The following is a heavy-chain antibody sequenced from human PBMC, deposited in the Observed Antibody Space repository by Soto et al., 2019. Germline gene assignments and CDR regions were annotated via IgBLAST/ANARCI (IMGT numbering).Heavy chain of an antibody. CDR1: GDSVSSNSAS. Sequence: SQTLSLTCAISGDSVSSNSASWNLIRQSPSRGLEWLGRTYYRSKWYNDYAVSVKSRITINPDTSKNQFSLQLNSVTPEDTAVYYCARTFRDIVVVVAATDWFDPWGQGTLVTVYS. D-gene: IGHD2-15*01. V-gene: IGHV6-1*01. J-gene: IGHJ5*02. CDR3: ARTFRDIVVVVAATDWFDP. CDR2: TYYRSKWYN.